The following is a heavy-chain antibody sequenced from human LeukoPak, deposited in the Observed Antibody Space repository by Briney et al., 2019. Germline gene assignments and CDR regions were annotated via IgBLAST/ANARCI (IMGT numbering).Heavy chain of an antibody. D-gene: IGHD5-12*01. Sequence: PSQTLSLTCTVSGGSISSGSYCWSWIRQPAGKGLEWIGHIYSSGSTNYNPSLKSRVTISVDTSKNQFSLKLSSVTAADTAVYYCARGTSGYSEIDYWGQGTLVTVSS. CDR3: ARGTSGYSEIDY. J-gene: IGHJ4*02. CDR2: IYSSGST. V-gene: IGHV4-61*09. CDR1: GGSISSGSYC.